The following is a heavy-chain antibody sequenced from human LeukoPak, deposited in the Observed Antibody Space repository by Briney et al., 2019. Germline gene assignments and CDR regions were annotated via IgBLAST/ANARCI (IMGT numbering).Heavy chain of an antibody. Sequence: PGGSLRLSCAASGFTFSSYWMSWVRQAPGKGLEWVANIKQDGSEKYYVDSVKGRFTISRDNAKNSLYLQMNSLRADDTAVYYCARASGHRRYYFDYWGQGTLVTVSS. V-gene: IGHV3-7*01. D-gene: IGHD3-3*01. CDR1: GFTFSSYW. CDR3: ARASGHRRYYFDY. CDR2: IKQDGSEK. J-gene: IGHJ4*02.